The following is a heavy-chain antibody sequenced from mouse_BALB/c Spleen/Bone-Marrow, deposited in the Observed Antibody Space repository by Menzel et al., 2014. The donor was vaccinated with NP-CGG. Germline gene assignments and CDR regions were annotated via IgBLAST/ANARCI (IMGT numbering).Heavy chain of an antibody. J-gene: IGHJ4*01. CDR3: ARWLLHYYAMDY. V-gene: IGHV3-6*02. CDR2: ISYDGSN. CDR1: GYSTTSGYY. Sequence: EVKLVESGPGLVKPSQSLSLTCSVTGYSTTSGYYWNWIRQFPGNKLEWMGYISYDGSNNYNPSLKNRISITRDTSKNQFFLKLNSVTTEDTATYYCARWLLHYYAMDYWGQGTSVTVSS. D-gene: IGHD2-3*01.